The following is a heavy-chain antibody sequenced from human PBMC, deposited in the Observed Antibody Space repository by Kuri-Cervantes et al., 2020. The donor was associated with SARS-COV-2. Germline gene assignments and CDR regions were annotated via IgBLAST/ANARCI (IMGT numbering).Heavy chain of an antibody. J-gene: IGHJ4*02. Sequence: GGSLRLSCKGSGYSFTGYYMHWVRQAPGQGLEWMGIINPSGGSTSYAQKFQGRVTMTRDTSISTAYMELSRLRSDDTAVYYCARALKPILTRLGYWGQGTLVTVSS. V-gene: IGHV1-2*02. D-gene: IGHD3-9*01. CDR1: GYSFTGYY. CDR3: ARALKPILTRLGY. CDR2: INPSGGST.